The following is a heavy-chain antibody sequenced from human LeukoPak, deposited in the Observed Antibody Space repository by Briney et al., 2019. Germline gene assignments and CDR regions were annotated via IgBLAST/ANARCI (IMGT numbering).Heavy chain of an antibody. CDR1: GFSFSSYS. CDR3: ARPYTSSPGDYGMDV. J-gene: IGHJ6*04. V-gene: IGHV3-21*01. D-gene: IGHD6-13*01. Sequence: GGPLRLSCADSGFSFSSYSMNWARQAPGKGLEWVSSISSTSTYIYYADSVKGRFTISRDNSKNSLYLQMNSLRAEDTAVYYCARPYTSSPGDYGMDVWGKGTTVTVSS. CDR2: ISSTSTYI.